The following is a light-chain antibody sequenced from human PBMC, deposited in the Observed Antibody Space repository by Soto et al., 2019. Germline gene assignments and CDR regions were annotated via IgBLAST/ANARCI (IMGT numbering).Light chain of an antibody. Sequence: HSVLTQPPSVSGAPGQRVTVSCTGSHSDIGGGYDVHWYQQFPGTVPKLIIYGNNKRPSGVPDRFSGSKSGTSASLAITGLQADDEADYYCQYTRRGGFHLFGSGTKV. CDR3: QYTRRGGFHL. CDR1: HSDIGGGYD. J-gene: IGLJ1*01. V-gene: IGLV1-40*01. CDR2: GNN.